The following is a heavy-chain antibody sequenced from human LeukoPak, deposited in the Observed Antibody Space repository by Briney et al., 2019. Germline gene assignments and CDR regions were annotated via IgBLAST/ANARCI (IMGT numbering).Heavy chain of an antibody. CDR3: ARRGITMARGVIMDGDYYYYGMDV. J-gene: IGHJ6*02. D-gene: IGHD3-10*01. Sequence: GESLKISCKGSGYSFTSYWIGWVRQMPRKGLEWMGIIYPGDSDTRYSPSFQGQVTISADKSISTAYLQWSSLKASDTAMYYCARRGITMARGVIMDGDYYYYGMDVWGQGTTVTVSS. V-gene: IGHV5-51*01. CDR2: IYPGDSDT. CDR1: GYSFTSYW.